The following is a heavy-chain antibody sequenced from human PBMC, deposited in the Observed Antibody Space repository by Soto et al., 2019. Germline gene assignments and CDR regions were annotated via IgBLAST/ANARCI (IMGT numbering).Heavy chain of an antibody. CDR1: GGSFSGYY. CDR2: INHSGST. D-gene: IGHD3-10*01. V-gene: IGHV4-34*01. J-gene: IGHJ6*02. CDR3: ARVSGIYYYGMDV. Sequence: VQLQQWGAGLLKPSETLSLTCAVYGGSFSGYYWSWIRQPPGKGLEWIGEINHSGSTNYNPSLKSRVTISVDTSKNQVSLKLSSVTAADTAVYYCARVSGIYYYGMDVWGQGTTVTVSS.